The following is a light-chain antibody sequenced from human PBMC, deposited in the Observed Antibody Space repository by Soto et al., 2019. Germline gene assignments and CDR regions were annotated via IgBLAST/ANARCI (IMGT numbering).Light chain of an antibody. J-gene: IGKJ4*01. CDR2: EVS. V-gene: IGKV2D-29*01. CDR3: MQSVQFPRT. Sequence: DIVMTQTPXSXXXTPGQPASISCKSSQSLLGSDGKTYLSWYLQKPGHPPQLLIFEVSNHFSGVSDRFSGSGSVTDFTLKISRVEAEDVGVYYCMQSVQFPRTFGGGTKVEIK. CDR1: QSLLGSDGKTY.